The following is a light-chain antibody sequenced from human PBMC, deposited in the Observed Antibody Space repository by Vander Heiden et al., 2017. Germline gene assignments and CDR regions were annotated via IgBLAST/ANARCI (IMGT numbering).Light chain of an antibody. Sequence: LSSSVGARLTITCRASQTIPSYLAWYQQKPGEAPKLLIYKASNLESGVPSRFSGSGSGTEFTLTISSLQPDDFATYYCHQYNDYSGGTFGQGTKVEIK. CDR2: KAS. V-gene: IGKV1-5*03. J-gene: IGKJ2*01. CDR1: QTIPSY. CDR3: HQYNDYSGGT.